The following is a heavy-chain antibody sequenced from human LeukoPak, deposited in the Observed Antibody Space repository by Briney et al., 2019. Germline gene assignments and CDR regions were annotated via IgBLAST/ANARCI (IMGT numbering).Heavy chain of an antibody. V-gene: IGHV4-34*01. CDR3: ARSRRPYYYYGMDV. CDR2: INHSGST. CDR1: GGSFSGYY. D-gene: IGHD6-13*01. J-gene: IGHJ6*01. Sequence: NSSETLSLTCAVYGGSFSGYYWSWIRQPPGKGLEWIGEINHSGSTNYNPSLKSRVTISVDTSKNQFSLKLSSVTAADTAVYYCARSRRPYYYYGMDVW.